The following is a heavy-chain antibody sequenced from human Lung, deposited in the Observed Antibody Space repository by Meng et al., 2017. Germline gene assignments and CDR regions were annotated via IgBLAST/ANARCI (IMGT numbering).Heavy chain of an antibody. D-gene: IGHD3-10*01. CDR3: ARGTPGRSYSDY. J-gene: IGHJ4*02. CDR1: GYTSASYG. Sequence: QAQLPQSGAEVKKHWASVWISCKASGYTSASYGISWFRQAPGQGLEWMGWFVSNADTYPAQKFQGRVTMTRDTHTSTDFMELRSLRFDDTAVYYCARGTPGRSYSDYWGQGTLVTVSS. CDR2: FVSNADT. V-gene: IGHV1-18*01.